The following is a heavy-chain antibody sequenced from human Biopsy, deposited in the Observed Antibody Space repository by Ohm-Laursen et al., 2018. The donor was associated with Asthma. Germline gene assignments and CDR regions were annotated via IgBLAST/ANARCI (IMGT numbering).Heavy chain of an antibody. V-gene: IGHV3-64D*08. CDR1: GFTFSSYS. CDR3: VKDHSAGYYYFDD. CDR2: IATDGSNK. Sequence: SLRLSCVASGFTFSSYSMHWVRQAPGRGPEYVSLIATDGSNKFYADSVKGRFTVSRDNSKHTLYLHMTGLRADDTGVYYCVKDHSAGYYYFDDWGQGAQVTVSS. J-gene: IGHJ4*02. D-gene: IGHD2-21*01.